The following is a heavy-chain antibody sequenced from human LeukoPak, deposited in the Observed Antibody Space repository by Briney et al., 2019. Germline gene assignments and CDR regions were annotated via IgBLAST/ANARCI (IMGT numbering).Heavy chain of an antibody. D-gene: IGHD4-17*01. J-gene: IGHJ3*02. V-gene: IGHV3-23*01. Sequence: GGSLRLSCAASGFTFNSNAMSWVRQAPRRGLEWVLAMSGSGGSTYYADSVKGRFTISRDNAKNTLYLQMNSLRAEDTAVYYCAKDRGVRSDIWGQGTMVTVSS. CDR3: AKDRGVRSDI. CDR1: GFTFNSNA. CDR2: MSGSGGST.